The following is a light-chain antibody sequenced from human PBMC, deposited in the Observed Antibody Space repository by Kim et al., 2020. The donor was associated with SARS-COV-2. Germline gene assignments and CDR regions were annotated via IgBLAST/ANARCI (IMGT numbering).Light chain of an antibody. CDR1: QSISSW. CDR2: DAS. J-gene: IGKJ1*01. Sequence: GDRVTITCRASQSISSWFAWYQQKPGKAPKLLIYDASSLESGVPSRFSGSGSGTEFTLTISSLQPDDFATYYCQQYNSYSWTFGQGTKV. CDR3: QQYNSYSWT. V-gene: IGKV1-5*01.